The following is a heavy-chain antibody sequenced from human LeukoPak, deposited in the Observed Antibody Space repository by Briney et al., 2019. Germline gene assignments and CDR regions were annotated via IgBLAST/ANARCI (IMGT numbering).Heavy chain of an antibody. D-gene: IGHD2-8*01. CDR3: AKDLRGYCTNGVCSPFDY. Sequence: GGSLRLSCAASGFTFSSYGMRWVRQAPGKGLEWVAVISYDGSNKYYADSVKGRFTISRDNSKNTLYLQMNSLRAEDTAVYYCAKDLRGYCTNGVCSPFDYWGQGTLVTVSS. V-gene: IGHV3-30*18. CDR2: ISYDGSNK. CDR1: GFTFSSYG. J-gene: IGHJ4*02.